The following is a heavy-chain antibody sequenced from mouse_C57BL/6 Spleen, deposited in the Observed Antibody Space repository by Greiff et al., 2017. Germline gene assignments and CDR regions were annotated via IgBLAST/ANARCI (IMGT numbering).Heavy chain of an antibody. CDR3: AHYYGSSYNAMDY. CDR2: ISYDGSN. D-gene: IGHD1-1*01. Sequence: ESGPGLVKPSQSLSLTCSVTGYSITSGYYWNWIRQFPGNKLEWMGYISYDGSNNYNPSLKNRISITRDTTKNQFFLKLNSVTPEDTATYYCAHYYGSSYNAMDYWGQGTSVTVSS. J-gene: IGHJ4*01. V-gene: IGHV3-6*01. CDR1: GYSITSGYY.